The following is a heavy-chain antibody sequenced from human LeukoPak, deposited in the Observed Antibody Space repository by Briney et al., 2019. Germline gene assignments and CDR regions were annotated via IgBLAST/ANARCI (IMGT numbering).Heavy chain of an antibody. Sequence: PGGSLRLSCAASGFTFSSYWMHWVRQAPGKGLVWVSRINSDGSSTSYADSVKGRFTISRDNAKNTLYLQMSSLRAEDTAVYYCARVPGYCSGGSCYGWYFDLWGRGTLVTVSS. D-gene: IGHD2-15*01. CDR3: ARVPGYCSGGSCYGWYFDL. CDR2: INSDGSST. V-gene: IGHV3-74*01. CDR1: GFTFSSYW. J-gene: IGHJ2*01.